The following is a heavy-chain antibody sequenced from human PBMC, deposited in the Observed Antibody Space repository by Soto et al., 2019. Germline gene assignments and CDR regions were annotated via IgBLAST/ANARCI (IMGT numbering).Heavy chain of an antibody. J-gene: IGHJ4*02. CDR3: ARMDTRYCSSTSCYTPDF. CDR1: GFTFSTYA. Sequence: PGGSLRLSCAASGFTFSTYAIHWGRQAPGKGLEWVAVISYDGSNKYYAGSVKGRFTISRDNSKNTLYLQMNSLRGEDTAVYYCARMDTRYCSSTSCYTPDFWGQGTLVTVSS. V-gene: IGHV3-30-3*01. D-gene: IGHD2-2*02. CDR2: ISYDGSNK.